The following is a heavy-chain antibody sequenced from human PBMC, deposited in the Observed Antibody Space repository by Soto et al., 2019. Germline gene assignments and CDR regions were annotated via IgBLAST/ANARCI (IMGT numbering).Heavy chain of an antibody. CDR2: IYSSGST. J-gene: IGHJ4*02. CDR3: ARDIRGYSRAFDY. D-gene: IGHD5-18*01. V-gene: IGHV4-61*01. Sequence: SETLSLTCAVSGYSISSGYYWGWIRQPPGKGLEWIGYIYSSGSTKYNPSLKSRVTISLDTSSNQFSLELTSVAAADTAVYYCARDIRGYSRAFDYWGQGTLVTVSS. CDR1: GYSISSGYY.